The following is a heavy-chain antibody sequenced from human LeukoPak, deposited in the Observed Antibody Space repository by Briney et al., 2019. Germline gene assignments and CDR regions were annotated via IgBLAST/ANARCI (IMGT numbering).Heavy chain of an antibody. V-gene: IGHV4-59*01. J-gene: IGHJ4*02. D-gene: IGHD2-21*01. CDR2: IYYDGNT. CDR1: GGSINSYY. Sequence: SETLSLTCTVSGGSINSYYWSWIRQAPGKGLEWIGYIYYDGNTNDNPSLKSRVTISVDTSKNQFSLNLTSVTAADTAMYYCARAMQYSWSFDYWGQGTLVTVSS. CDR3: ARAMQYSWSFDY.